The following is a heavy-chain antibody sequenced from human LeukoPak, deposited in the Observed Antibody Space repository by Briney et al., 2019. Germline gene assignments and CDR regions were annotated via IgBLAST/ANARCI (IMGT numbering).Heavy chain of an antibody. V-gene: IGHV4-59*01. CDR3: ARADYGAVEY. CDR2: IYYSGST. D-gene: IGHD4-17*01. CDR1: GGSISSYY. J-gene: IGHJ4*02. Sequence: SETLSLTCTVSGGSISSYYWSWMRQPPGKGLEWIGYIYYSGSTNYNPSLKSRVTISVDTSKNQFSLKLSSVTAADTAVYYCARADYGAVEYWGQGTLVTVSS.